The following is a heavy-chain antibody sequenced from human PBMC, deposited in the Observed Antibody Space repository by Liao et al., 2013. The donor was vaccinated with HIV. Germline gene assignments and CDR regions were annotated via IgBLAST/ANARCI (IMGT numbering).Heavy chain of an antibody. CDR1: GGSISSGSYY. J-gene: IGHJ6*03. D-gene: IGHD3-10*01. CDR2: IYTSGST. Sequence: QVQLQESGPGLVKPSQTLSLTCTVSGGSISSGSYYWSWIRQPAGKGLEWIGRIYTSGSTNYNPSLKSRVTMSVDTSNNQFSLKLSSVTAADTAVYYCAKSYGSGDMDVWGKGTTVTVSS. V-gene: IGHV4-61*02. CDR3: AKSYGSGDMDV.